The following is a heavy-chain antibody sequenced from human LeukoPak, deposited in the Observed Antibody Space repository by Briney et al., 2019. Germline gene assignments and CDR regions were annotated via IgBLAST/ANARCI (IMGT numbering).Heavy chain of an antibody. V-gene: IGHV3-23*01. CDR3: AKSYYDFWSGYLYYFDY. Sequence: PGGSLRLSCAASGFTFTSYSMSWVRQAPGKGLEWVSGTSDRGDYTYYADSVKGRFTISRDNSKNTLYLQMNSLRAEDTAVYYCAKSYYDFWSGYLYYFDYWGQGTLVTVSS. D-gene: IGHD3-3*01. CDR1: GFTFTSYS. CDR2: TSDRGDYT. J-gene: IGHJ4*02.